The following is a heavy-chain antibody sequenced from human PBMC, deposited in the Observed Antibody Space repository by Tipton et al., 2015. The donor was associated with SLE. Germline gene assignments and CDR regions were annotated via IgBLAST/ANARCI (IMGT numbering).Heavy chain of an antibody. Sequence: TLSLTCTVSGFSISSSSYTWGWIRQPPGKGLEWVASISSSGSTYYNPSLNSRVVISLDTDQFSLEVRSVTAADTAVYFCAASRAKTLGNWFDPWGQGTLVTVSS. J-gene: IGHJ5*02. D-gene: IGHD7-27*01. CDR2: ISSSGST. CDR3: AASRAKTLGNWFDP. CDR1: GFSISSSSYT. V-gene: IGHV4-39*01.